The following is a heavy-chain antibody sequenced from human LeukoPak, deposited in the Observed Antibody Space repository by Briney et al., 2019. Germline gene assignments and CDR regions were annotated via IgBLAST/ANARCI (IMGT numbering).Heavy chain of an antibody. CDR1: GFTFSSYG. V-gene: IGHV3-48*01. Sequence: PGGSLRLSCAASGFTFSSYGMHWVRQAPGKGLEWVSYISSSGSTIYYADSVKGRFTVSRDNSKNTLYVQMKSLRAEDTAVYYCAKDFVVVPGNVNYFDYWGQGTLVTVSS. CDR2: ISSSGSTI. CDR3: AKDFVVVPGNVNYFDY. J-gene: IGHJ4*02. D-gene: IGHD2-21*02.